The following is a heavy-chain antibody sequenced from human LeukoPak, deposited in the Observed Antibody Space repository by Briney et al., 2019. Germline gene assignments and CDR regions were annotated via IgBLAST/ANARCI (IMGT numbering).Heavy chain of an antibody. D-gene: IGHD6-13*01. CDR2: LDSSGAYI. CDR3: ARAVGGSSSPGFDY. J-gene: IGHJ4*02. V-gene: IGHV3-21*01. Sequence: GGSLRLSCAASGFSFNTYTMNWARQAPGKGLEWLSSLDSSGAYIYYADSVKGRFTISRDNAKNSLYLQMNSLRAEDTAVYYCARAVGGSSSPGFDYWGQGTLVTVSS. CDR1: GFSFNTYT.